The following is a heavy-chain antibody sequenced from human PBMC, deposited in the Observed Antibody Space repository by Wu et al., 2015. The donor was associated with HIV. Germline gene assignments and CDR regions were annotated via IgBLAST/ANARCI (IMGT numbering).Heavy chain of an antibody. D-gene: IGHD5-24*01. V-gene: IGHV1-69*12. CDR1: GGTFSSYA. CDR2: IIPIFGTA. J-gene: IGHJ6*03. Sequence: QVQLVQSGAEVKKPGSSVKVSCKASGGTFSSYAISWVRQAPGQGLEWMGGIIPIFGTANYAQKFQGRVTITADESTSTAYMELSSLRSEDTAVYYCARDRREWGDGYNPPTYYYYYMDVWGKGTTGHRLL. CDR3: ARDRREWGDGYNPPTYYYYYMDV.